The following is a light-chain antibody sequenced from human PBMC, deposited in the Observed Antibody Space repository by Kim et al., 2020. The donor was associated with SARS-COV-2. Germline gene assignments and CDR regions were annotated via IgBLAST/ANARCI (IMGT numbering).Light chain of an antibody. V-gene: IGKV3-15*01. J-gene: IGKJ4*01. CDR3: QQYNNWPLT. CDR2: GAS. CDR1: QSVSSN. Sequence: VSPGERATLSCRASQSVSSNLAWYQQKPGQPPRLLIYGASTRATGIPARFSGSGSGTEFTLTISSLQSEDFAVYYCQQYNNWPLTFGGGTKVDIK.